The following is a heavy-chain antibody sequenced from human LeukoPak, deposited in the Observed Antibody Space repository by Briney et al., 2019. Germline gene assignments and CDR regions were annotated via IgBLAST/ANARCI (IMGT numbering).Heavy chain of an antibody. Sequence: SETLSLTCAVYGGSFSGYYWSWIRQPPGKGLEWIGEINYSGSTNYNPSLKSRVTISVDTSKNQFSLKLSSVTAADTAVYYCARELRYCSSTSCTTDLGAFDIWGQGTMVTVSS. J-gene: IGHJ3*02. D-gene: IGHD2-2*01. CDR2: INYSGST. CDR1: GGSFSGYY. V-gene: IGHV4-34*01. CDR3: ARELRYCSSTSCTTDLGAFDI.